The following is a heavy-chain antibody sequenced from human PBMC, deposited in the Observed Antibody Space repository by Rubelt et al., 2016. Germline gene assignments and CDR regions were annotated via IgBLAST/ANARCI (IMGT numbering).Heavy chain of an antibody. V-gene: IGHV1-18*01. D-gene: IGHD6-13*01. CDR1: GYTFTSYG. CDR3: ARGSIGVLVYYYYGMDV. Sequence: QVQLVQSGAEVKKPGASVKVSCKASGYTFTSYGISWVRQAPGQGLEWMGWISAYNGNTNYAQKLQGRVTMTTDTSTSTAYMELRSLRSDDSAVYYCARGSIGVLVYYYYGMDVWGQGTTGTVSS. J-gene: IGHJ6*02. CDR2: ISAYNGNT.